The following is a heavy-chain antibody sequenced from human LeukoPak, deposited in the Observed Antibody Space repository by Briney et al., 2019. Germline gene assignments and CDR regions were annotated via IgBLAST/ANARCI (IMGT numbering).Heavy chain of an antibody. Sequence: PGGSLRLSCAASGFNFSIHWMTWVRQAPGKGLEWVSIIYSGGGTYYADSVKGRFAVSRDNSKNTLFLQMNSLRAEDTAIYYCAREVLDGRRPYFYYYYMDVWGKGTTVTVSS. V-gene: IGHV3-53*01. CDR3: AREVLDGRRPYFYYYYMDV. D-gene: IGHD5-24*01. CDR1: GFNFSIHW. J-gene: IGHJ6*03. CDR2: IYSGGGT.